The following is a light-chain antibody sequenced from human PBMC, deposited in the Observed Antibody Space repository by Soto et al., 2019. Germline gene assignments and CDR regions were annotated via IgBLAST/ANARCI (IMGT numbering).Light chain of an antibody. CDR3: QQYENLPT. Sequence: ETRMTQSPSSLSGSVGDRVTITCRVSQKIXNYFSWYQKKPGRAPKVLISXASNLEAGVPSMFRGSGCETDITLSISRLQAEVIATYCCQQYENLPTFGQGTRLEIK. CDR2: XAS. CDR1: QKIXNY. J-gene: IGKJ5*01. V-gene: IGKV1-33*01.